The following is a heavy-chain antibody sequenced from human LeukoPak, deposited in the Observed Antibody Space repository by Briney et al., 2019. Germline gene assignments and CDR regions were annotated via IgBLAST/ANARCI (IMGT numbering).Heavy chain of an antibody. CDR1: GGSISSYY. D-gene: IGHD3-22*01. CDR3: ASGPTDRSGYYVSLFDY. Sequence: SETLSLTCTVSGGSISSYYWSWIRQPPGKGLEWIGYIYYSGSTNYNPSLKSRVTISVDTSKNQFSLKLSSVTAADTAVYYCASGPTDRSGYYVSLFDYWGQGTLVTVSS. CDR2: IYYSGST. V-gene: IGHV4-59*08. J-gene: IGHJ4*02.